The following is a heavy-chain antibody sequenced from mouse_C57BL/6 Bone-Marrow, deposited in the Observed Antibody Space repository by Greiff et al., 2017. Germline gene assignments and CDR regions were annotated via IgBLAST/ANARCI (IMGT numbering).Heavy chain of an antibody. CDR1: GFTFTDYY. V-gene: IGHV7-3*01. D-gene: IGHD1-1*01. J-gene: IGHJ4*01. Sequence: EVQGVESGGGLVQPGGSLSLSCAASGFTFTDYYMSWVRQPPGKALEWLGFIINKANGYTTEYSASVKGRFTISRDNSKSILYLQMNALRAEDSATYYCARPYYYGSRYYAMDYWGQGTSVTVSA. CDR3: ARPYYYGSRYYAMDY. CDR2: IINKANGYTT.